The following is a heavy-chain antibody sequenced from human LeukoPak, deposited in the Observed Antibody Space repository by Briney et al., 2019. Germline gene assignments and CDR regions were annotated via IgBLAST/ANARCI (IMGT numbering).Heavy chain of an antibody. V-gene: IGHV3-30*18. D-gene: IGHD3-10*01. CDR1: GFTFSSYG. Sequence: PGRSLRLSCAASGFTFSSYGMHWVRQAPGKGLEWVAVISYDGSNKYYADSVKGRFTISRDNSKNTLYLQMNSLRAEDTAVYYCAKDHRETTMVRGVIITFMDYWGQGTLVTVSS. CDR2: ISYDGSNK. CDR3: AKDHRETTMVRGVIITFMDY. J-gene: IGHJ4*02.